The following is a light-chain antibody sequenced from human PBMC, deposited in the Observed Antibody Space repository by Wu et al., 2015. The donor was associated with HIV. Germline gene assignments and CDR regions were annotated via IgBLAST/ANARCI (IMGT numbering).Light chain of an antibody. J-gene: IGKJ1*01. Sequence: EIVLTQFPATLSLSPGERATLSCRASQSAASFLAWYQQKPGQAPRLLIYDASNRATGIPARFSGSGSGTDFTLTISRLEPEDFAVYYCQQYGTSPRTFGQGTKVEIK. CDR1: QSAASF. CDR2: DAS. CDR3: QQYGTSPRT. V-gene: IGKV3-11*01.